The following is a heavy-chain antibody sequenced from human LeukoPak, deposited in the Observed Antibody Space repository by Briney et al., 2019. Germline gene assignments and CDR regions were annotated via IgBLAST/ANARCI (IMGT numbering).Heavy chain of an antibody. CDR1: GYTFTSYG. CDR3: ASMGGYYDSSGYYYSPFLEDY. V-gene: IGHV1-69*10. Sequence: GASVKVSCKASGYTFTSYGISWVRQALGQGLEWMGWIIPILGIANYAQKFQGRVTITADKSTSTAYMELSSLRSEDTAVYYCASMGGYYDSSGYYYSPFLEDYWGQGTLVTVSS. J-gene: IGHJ4*02. CDR2: IIPILGIA. D-gene: IGHD3-22*01.